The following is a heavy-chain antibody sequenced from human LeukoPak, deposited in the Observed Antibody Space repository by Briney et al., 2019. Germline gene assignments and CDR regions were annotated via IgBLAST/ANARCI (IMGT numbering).Heavy chain of an antibody. V-gene: IGHV4-38-2*02. CDR3: ARGDCSSTICYSPMDV. D-gene: IGHD2-2*01. CDR1: GYSISSGYY. CDR2: IYRSGST. J-gene: IGHJ6*03. Sequence: PSETLSLTCTVSGYSISSGYYWVWIRQPPGKGLEWIGSIYRSGSTNYNPSLKSRVAISVDTSKNQFSLKVSSVTAADTAVYYCARGDCSSTICYSPMDVWGKGTTVTVSS.